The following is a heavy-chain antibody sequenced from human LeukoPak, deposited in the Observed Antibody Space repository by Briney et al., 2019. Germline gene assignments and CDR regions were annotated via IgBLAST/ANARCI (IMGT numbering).Heavy chain of an antibody. CDR2: IIPIFGTA. V-gene: IGHV1-69*01. J-gene: IGHJ6*02. Sequence: GASVKVSCKASVGTFSSYAISWVRQAPGQGLEWMGGIIPIFGTANCAQKFQGRVTITADESTSTAYMELSSLRSEDTAVYYCARDEVVAATYYYGMDVWGQGTTVTVSS. CDR3: ARDEVVAATYYYGMDV. CDR1: VGTFSSYA. D-gene: IGHD2-15*01.